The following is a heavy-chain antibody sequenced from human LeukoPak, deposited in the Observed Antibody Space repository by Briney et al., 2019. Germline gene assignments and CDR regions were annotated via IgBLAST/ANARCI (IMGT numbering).Heavy chain of an antibody. D-gene: IGHD3-16*02. CDR1: GGSISSGDYY. CDR2: IYYSGST. CDR3: ARLTYYDYVWGSYRSDAFDI. J-gene: IGHJ3*02. Sequence: SETLSLTCTVSGGSISSGDYYWRWIRQPPGKGLEWIAYIYYSGSTYYNPSLKSRVTISVDTSKNQFSLKLSSVTAADTAVYYCARLTYYDYVWGSYRSDAFDIWGQGTMVTVSS. V-gene: IGHV4-30-4*08.